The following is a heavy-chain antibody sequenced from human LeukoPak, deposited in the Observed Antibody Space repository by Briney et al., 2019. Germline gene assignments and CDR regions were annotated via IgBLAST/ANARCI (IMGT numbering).Heavy chain of an antibody. J-gene: IGHJ3*02. CDR1: GFTFSSYS. Sequence: GGSLRLSCAASGFTFSSYSMNWVRQAPGKGLEWVSYISSSSSTIYYADSVKGRFTISRDNAKNSLYLQMNSLRAEDTAVYYCAKGRSQHPDDALDIWGQGTMVTVSS. CDR3: AKGRSQHPDDALDI. D-gene: IGHD2-15*01. CDR2: ISSSSSTI. V-gene: IGHV3-48*04.